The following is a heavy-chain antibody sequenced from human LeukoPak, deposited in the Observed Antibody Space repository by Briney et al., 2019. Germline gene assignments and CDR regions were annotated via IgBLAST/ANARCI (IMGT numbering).Heavy chain of an antibody. Sequence: ASVKVSRKASGYTFTGYYMHWVRQAPGQGLEWMGWINPNSGGTNYAQKFQGRVTMTRDTSISTAYMELSRLRSDDTAVYYCARDPGIFGAAAGLFDPWGQGTLVTVSS. CDR3: ARDPGIFGAAAGLFDP. CDR1: GYTFTGYY. V-gene: IGHV1-2*02. D-gene: IGHD6-13*01. CDR2: INPNSGGT. J-gene: IGHJ5*02.